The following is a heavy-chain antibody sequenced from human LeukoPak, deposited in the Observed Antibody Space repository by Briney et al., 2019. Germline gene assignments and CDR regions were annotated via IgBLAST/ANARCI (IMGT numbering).Heavy chain of an antibody. CDR3: ARGPDYDFWSGYPHFDY. V-gene: IGHV4-30-4*08. CDR2: IHYSGST. CDR1: GGSISSGDYY. J-gene: IGHJ4*02. Sequence: SQTLSLTCTVSGGSISSGDYYWSWIRQPPGKGLEWIGYIHYSGSTYYNPSLKSRVTISVDTSKNQFSLKLSSVTAADAAVYYCARGPDYDFWSGYPHFDYWGQGTLVTVSS. D-gene: IGHD3-3*01.